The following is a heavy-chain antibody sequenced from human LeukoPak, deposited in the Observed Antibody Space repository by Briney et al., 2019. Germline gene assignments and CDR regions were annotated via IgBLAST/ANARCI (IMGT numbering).Heavy chain of an antibody. V-gene: IGHV3-21*01. Sequence: GGSLRLSCAASGFTFSRYTMNWVRQAPGKGLEWVSSITSSSSYIYYADSVKGRFTISRDNAKNSLYLQMNTLRAEDTAVYYCARAKQQLTKGWGWDYYYYMDVWGKGTTVTVSS. CDR2: ITSSSSYI. D-gene: IGHD6-13*01. J-gene: IGHJ6*03. CDR3: ARAKQQLTKGWGWDYYYYMDV. CDR1: GFTFSRYT.